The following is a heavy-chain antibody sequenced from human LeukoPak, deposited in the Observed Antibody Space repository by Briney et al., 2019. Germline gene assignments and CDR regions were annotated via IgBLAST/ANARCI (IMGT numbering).Heavy chain of an antibody. D-gene: IGHD4-17*01. CDR1: GFTFSSYS. V-gene: IGHV3-48*02. Sequence: GGSLRLSCAASGFTFSSYSMNWVRQAPGKGLEWVSCISSSSSTIYSADSVKGRFTISRDNAKNSLYLQMNSLRDEDPAVYYCARGDYGDYGHLGFMAQYTFDYWGQGTLVTVSS. J-gene: IGHJ4*02. CDR2: ISSSSSTI. CDR3: ARGDYGDYGHLGFMAQYTFDY.